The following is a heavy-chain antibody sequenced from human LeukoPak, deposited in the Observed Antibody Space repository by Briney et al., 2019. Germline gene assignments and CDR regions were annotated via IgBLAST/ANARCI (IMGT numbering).Heavy chain of an antibody. J-gene: IGHJ6*03. CDR2: ISSSSSYI. D-gene: IGHD3-3*01. V-gene: IGHV3-21*03. Sequence: GGSLRLSCAASGFTFSSYSMNWVRQAPGKGLEWVSSISSSSSYIYYADSVKGRFTISRDNAKNSLYLQMNSLKTEDTAVYYCTTEGFLEWLLYEEHYYYYMDVWGKGTTVTVSS. CDR1: GFTFSSYS. CDR3: TTEGFLEWLLYEEHYYYYMDV.